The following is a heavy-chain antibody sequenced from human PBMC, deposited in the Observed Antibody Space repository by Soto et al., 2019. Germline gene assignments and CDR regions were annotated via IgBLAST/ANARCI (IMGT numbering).Heavy chain of an antibody. CDR1: GFTLRSYW. D-gene: IGHD3-10*01. V-gene: IGHV3-7*01. CDR3: ARDSGDRSGNSVTHYLDC. CDR2: IKTDASEK. J-gene: IGHJ4*01. Sequence: EEQLVASGGGLVQPGGSLRLSWAASGFTLRSYWMSWVRQAPGKGLEWLATIKTDASEKKYVDSVKGRFTVFRDNAKNSLYLQMDSLRADDTAVYYCARDSGDRSGNSVTHYLDCWGRGTLVTVSS.